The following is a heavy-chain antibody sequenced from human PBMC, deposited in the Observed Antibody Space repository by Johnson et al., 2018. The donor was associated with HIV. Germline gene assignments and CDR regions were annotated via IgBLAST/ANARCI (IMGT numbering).Heavy chain of an antibody. J-gene: IGHJ3*02. D-gene: IGHD2-21*01. CDR2: ISSSGSTI. Sequence: QVQLVESGGGLVKPGGSLRLSCAASGFTFSDYYMSWIRQAPGKGLEWISYISSSGSTIYYADSVKGRFTISRDNSKNTLYLQMNSLRVEDTAVYYCASSQGSGEGAFDIWGQGTMVTVSS. CDR1: GFTFSDYY. CDR3: ASSQGSGEGAFDI. V-gene: IGHV3-11*01.